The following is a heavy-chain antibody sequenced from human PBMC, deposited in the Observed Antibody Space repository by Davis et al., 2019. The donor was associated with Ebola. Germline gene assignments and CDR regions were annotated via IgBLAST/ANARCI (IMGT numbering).Heavy chain of an antibody. CDR2: INPNSGNT. D-gene: IGHD1-26*01. J-gene: IGHJ5*02. V-gene: IGHV1-18*04. CDR1: GYTFTGYY. CDR3: ARDRSGSLAGGWFDP. Sequence: ASVKVSCKASGYTFTGYYMHWVRQAPGQGLEWMGWINPNSGNTNYAQKLQGRVTMTTNTSTSTAYMELRSLRSDDTAVYYCARDRSGSLAGGWFDPWGQGTLVTVSS.